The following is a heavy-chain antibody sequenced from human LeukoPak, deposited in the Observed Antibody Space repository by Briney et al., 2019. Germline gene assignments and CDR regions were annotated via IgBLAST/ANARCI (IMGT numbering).Heavy chain of an antibody. CDR1: GGSISSSSYY. CDR2: INHSGST. CDR3: ARGWQWLVRGRIYFDY. D-gene: IGHD6-19*01. Sequence: SETLSLTCTASGGSISSSSYYWSWIRQPPGKGLEWIGEINHSGSTNYNPSLKSRVTISVDTSKNQFSLKLSSVTAADTAVYYCARGWQWLVRGRIYFDYWGQGTLVTVSS. V-gene: IGHV4-39*07. J-gene: IGHJ4*02.